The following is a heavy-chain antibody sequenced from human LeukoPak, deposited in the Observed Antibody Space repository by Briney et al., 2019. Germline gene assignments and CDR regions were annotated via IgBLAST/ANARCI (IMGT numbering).Heavy chain of an antibody. D-gene: IGHD2-21*02. CDR2: IYYSGST. CDR1: GGSISSSSYY. J-gene: IGHJ3*02. CDR3: ARLDPGYCGGDCYSVDAFDI. V-gene: IGHV4-39*01. Sequence: PSETLSLTCTVSGGSISSSSYYWGWIRQPPGKGLEWIGSIYYSGSTYYNSSLKSRVTISVDTSKNQFSLKLSSVTAADTAVYYCARLDPGYCGGDCYSVDAFDIWAQGTMVTVSS.